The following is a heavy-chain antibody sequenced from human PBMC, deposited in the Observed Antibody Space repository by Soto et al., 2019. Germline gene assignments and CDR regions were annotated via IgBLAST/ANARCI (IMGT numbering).Heavy chain of an antibody. CDR3: ARDYDSSGYPRYYFDY. Sequence: PGGSLRLSCAASGFTFSSYGMHWVRQAPGKGLEWVAVIWYDGSNKYYADSVKGRFTISRDNSKNTLYLQMNGLRAEDTAVYYCARDYDSSGYPRYYFDYWGQGTLVTVSS. D-gene: IGHD3-22*01. CDR2: IWYDGSNK. CDR1: GFTFSSYG. J-gene: IGHJ4*02. V-gene: IGHV3-33*01.